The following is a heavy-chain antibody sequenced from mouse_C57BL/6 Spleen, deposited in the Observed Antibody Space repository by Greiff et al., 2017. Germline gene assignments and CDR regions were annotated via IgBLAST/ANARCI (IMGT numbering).Heavy chain of an antibody. CDR2: IYPSDSET. J-gene: IGHJ4*01. D-gene: IGHD3-2*02. V-gene: IGHV1-61*01. Sequence: QVHVKQPGAELVRPGSSVKLSCKASGYTFTSYWMDWVKQRPGQGLEWIGNIYPSDSETHYNQKFKDKATLTVDKSSSTAYMQLSSLTSEDSAVYYCARCPLDSSGYYYAMDYWGQGTSVTVSS. CDR1: GYTFTSYW. CDR3: ARCPLDSSGYYYAMDY.